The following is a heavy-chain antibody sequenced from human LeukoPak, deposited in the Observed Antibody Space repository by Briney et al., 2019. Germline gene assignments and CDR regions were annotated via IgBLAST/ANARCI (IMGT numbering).Heavy chain of an antibody. CDR2: ISASGGST. V-gene: IGHV3-23*01. D-gene: IGHD3-22*01. J-gene: IGHJ4*02. CDR3: AKVRSGYYFDY. Sequence: GGSLRLSCAASEFTFSTYGMSWVRQAPGKGLEWVSLISASGGSTYYADSVKGRFTISRDNSKNTLYLQMNSLRAEDTALYYCAKVRSGYYFDYWGQGTLVTVSS. CDR1: EFTFSTYG.